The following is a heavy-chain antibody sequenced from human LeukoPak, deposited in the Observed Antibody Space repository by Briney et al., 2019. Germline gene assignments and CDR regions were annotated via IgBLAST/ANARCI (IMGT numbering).Heavy chain of an antibody. CDR2: IWYDGSNK. CDR1: GFTFSSYG. V-gene: IGHV3-33*06. D-gene: IGHD6-13*01. J-gene: IGHJ4*02. CDR3: AKGGVAAAGSDLYYFDY. Sequence: GGSLRLSCAASGFTFSSYGMHWGRQAPGKGLEWVAVIWYDGSNKYYADSVKGRFTISRDNSKNTLYLQMNSLRAEDTAVYYCAKGGVAAAGSDLYYFDYWGQGTLVTVSS.